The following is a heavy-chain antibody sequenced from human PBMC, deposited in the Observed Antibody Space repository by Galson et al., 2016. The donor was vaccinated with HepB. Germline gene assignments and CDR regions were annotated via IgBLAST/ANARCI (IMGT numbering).Heavy chain of an antibody. CDR3: ARQYRGGPSDY. CDR1: GGSIGSSDW. CDR2: IFHSGRV. D-gene: IGHD5-12*01. V-gene: IGHV4-4*02. Sequence: LSLTCAVSGGSIGSSDWWTWVRQPPGQGLEWIGQIFHSGRVNYTPSFASRVTISVDTSNNHFSLRLTSVTAADTALYYCARQYRGGPSDYWGQGTLVIVSS. J-gene: IGHJ4*02.